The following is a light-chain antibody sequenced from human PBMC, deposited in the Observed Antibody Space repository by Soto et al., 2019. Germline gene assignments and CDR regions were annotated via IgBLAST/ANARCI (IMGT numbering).Light chain of an antibody. J-gene: IGKJ1*01. V-gene: IGKV3-15*01. Sequence: ETVMTQSPATLSVSPGERATLSCRASQSISSNLAWYHQKPGQAPRLLIYDASTRATGIPARFSGSGSGTEFTLTISSLQSEDFAVYYCQQYYNWPRTFGQGTKVDI. CDR3: QQYYNWPRT. CDR2: DAS. CDR1: QSISSN.